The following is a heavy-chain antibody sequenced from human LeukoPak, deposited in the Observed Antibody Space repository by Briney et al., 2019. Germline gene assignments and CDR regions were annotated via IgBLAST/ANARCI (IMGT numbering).Heavy chain of an antibody. V-gene: IGHV3-53*01. CDR2: IYSGGST. CDR3: ARGLCGGDCSSGRFFDL. CDR1: GFTVSSHF. Sequence: PGGSLRLSCAASGFTVSSHFMSWVRQAPGKGLEWVSVIYSGGSTYYADSVKGRFTISRDNSKNTLYLQLNNLRAEDTAVYYCARGLCGGDCSSGRFFDLWGRGTLVTVSS. J-gene: IGHJ2*01. D-gene: IGHD2-21*02.